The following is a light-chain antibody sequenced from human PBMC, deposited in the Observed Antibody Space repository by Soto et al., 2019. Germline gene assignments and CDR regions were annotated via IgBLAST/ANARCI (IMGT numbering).Light chain of an antibody. V-gene: IGLV1-44*01. J-gene: IGLJ3*02. CDR3: ASWDDSLNGPL. CDR1: SSNIGDNT. CDR2: SNN. Sequence: QAVVTQPPSASGTPGQRVTISCSGRSSNIGDNTVNWYQQLPGTAPKLLIYSNNKRPSGVPDRFSGSKSGTSASLAISGLQSEDEADYYCASWDDSLNGPLFGGGTKLTVL.